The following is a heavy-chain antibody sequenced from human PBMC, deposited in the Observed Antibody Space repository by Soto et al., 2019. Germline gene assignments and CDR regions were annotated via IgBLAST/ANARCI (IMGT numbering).Heavy chain of an antibody. CDR2: IQDAGSDT. J-gene: IGHJ4*02. V-gene: IGHV3-7*01. D-gene: IGHD6-13*01. Sequence: EVQLVESGGGLVQPGGSLRLSCAVSGFMFNNYWMSWVRQAPGKGLGWVANIQDAGSDTYYVDSVKGRFTISRDTAKDSLYLQLNSLRAEDTAVYYCARGGQSSLAGQYDFDYWGQGILVTVSS. CDR3: ARGGQSSLAGQYDFDY. CDR1: GFMFNNYW.